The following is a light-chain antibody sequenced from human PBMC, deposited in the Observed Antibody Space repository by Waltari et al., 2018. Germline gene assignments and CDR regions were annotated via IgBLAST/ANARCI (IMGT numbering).Light chain of an antibody. CDR1: QSISYY. CDR2: DAS. CDR3: QQRRNWPIT. Sequence: EIVLTQSPATLSLSPGERATPSCRASQSISYYLAWYQQKPGQAPRLLIYDASNRATGIPARFSGSGSGTDFALTISSLEPEDFAVYYCQQRRNWPITFGQGTRLEIK. J-gene: IGKJ5*01. V-gene: IGKV3-11*01.